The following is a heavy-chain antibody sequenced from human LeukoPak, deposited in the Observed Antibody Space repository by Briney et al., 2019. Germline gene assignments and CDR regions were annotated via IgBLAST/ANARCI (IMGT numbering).Heavy chain of an antibody. J-gene: IGHJ4*02. CDR2: IYYSGST. V-gene: IGHV4-39*01. D-gene: IGHD3-9*01. Sequence: SETLSLTCTVSGGSISSSSYYWGWIRQPPGKGLEGIGGIYYSGSTYYNPSLKSRVTISVDTSKNQFSLKLSSVTAADTAVYYCARHYYDILTGYPNHFDYWGQGTLVTVSS. CDR1: GGSISSSSYY. CDR3: ARHYYDILTGYPNHFDY.